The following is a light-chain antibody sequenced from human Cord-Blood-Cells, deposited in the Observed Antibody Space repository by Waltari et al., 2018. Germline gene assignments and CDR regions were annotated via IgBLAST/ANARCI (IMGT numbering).Light chain of an antibody. CDR3: SSYTSSSTLYV. V-gene: IGLV2-14*01. J-gene: IGLJ1*01. CDR2: DVS. Sequence: QSALTQPASGSGSPGQPLTISCTGTSSDAGGYNYVSWYQQHPGKAPKLMIYDVSNRPSGVSNRFSGSKSGNTASLTISGLQAEDEADYYCSSYTSSSTLYVFGTGTKVTVL. CDR1: SSDAGGYNY.